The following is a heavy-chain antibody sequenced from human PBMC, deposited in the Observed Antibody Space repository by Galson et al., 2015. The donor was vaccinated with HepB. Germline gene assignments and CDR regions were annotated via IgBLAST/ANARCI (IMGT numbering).Heavy chain of an antibody. Sequence: SVKVSCKASGGTFSNYAISWVRQAPGQGLEWMGGITPRFGTANYAQNFQDRVTITADESTATSYMELRSLRSVDTAVYYCARGDIWSGPSAARLRYYYFYFMDVWGTGTTVTVSS. J-gene: IGHJ6*03. D-gene: IGHD3-3*01. CDR1: GGTFSNYA. V-gene: IGHV1-69*13. CDR2: ITPRFGTA. CDR3: ARGDIWSGPSAARLRYYYFYFMDV.